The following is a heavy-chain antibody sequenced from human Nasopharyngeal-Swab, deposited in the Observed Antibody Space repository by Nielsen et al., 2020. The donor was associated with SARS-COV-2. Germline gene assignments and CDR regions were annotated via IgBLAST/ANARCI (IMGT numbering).Heavy chain of an antibody. CDR1: GFTFSISA. CDR2: ISDSGDDT. Sequence: GESLKISCAASGFTFSISAMSWVRQAPGKGLEWVSSISDSGDDTYYADSVKGRFSISRDNSKNTLDLQMNSLRAEDTAVYYCAKLGDYWGQGVLVTVSS. J-gene: IGHJ4*02. V-gene: IGHV3-23*01. CDR3: AKLGDY.